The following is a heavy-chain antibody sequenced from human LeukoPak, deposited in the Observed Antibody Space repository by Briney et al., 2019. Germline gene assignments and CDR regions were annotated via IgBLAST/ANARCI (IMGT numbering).Heavy chain of an antibody. V-gene: IGHV1-69*13. CDR2: IIPIFGTA. J-gene: IGHJ5*02. D-gene: IGHD1-26*01. Sequence: SVKVSCKASGGTFSSYAISWVRQAPGQGLEWMGGIIPIFGTANYAQKFQGRVTITADESTGTAYMELSSLRSEDTAVYYCAGAPYSGSYNWFDPWGQGTLVTVSS. CDR3: AGAPYSGSYNWFDP. CDR1: GGTFSSYA.